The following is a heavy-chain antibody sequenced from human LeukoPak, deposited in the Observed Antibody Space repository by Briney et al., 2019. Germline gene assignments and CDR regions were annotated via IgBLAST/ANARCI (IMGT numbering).Heavy chain of an antibody. CDR2: INHSGST. J-gene: IGHJ3*02. Sequence: SETLSLTCAVYGGSFSGYYWSWIRQPPGKGLEWIGEINHSGSTNYNPSLKSRVTISVDTSGNQFSLKLSSVTAADTAVYYCASGYCGGACQLGGVDMWGQGTMVAVSS. CDR3: ASGYCGGACQLGGVDM. CDR1: GGSFSGYY. D-gene: IGHD2-21*02. V-gene: IGHV4-34*01.